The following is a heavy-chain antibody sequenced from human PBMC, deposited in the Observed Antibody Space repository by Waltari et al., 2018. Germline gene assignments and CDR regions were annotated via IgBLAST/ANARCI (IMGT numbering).Heavy chain of an antibody. J-gene: IGHJ4*02. CDR2: IYYSGST. D-gene: IGHD3-16*02. CDR3: ARRPRNMITFGGVIATFFDY. Sequence: QLQLQESGPGLVKPSETLSLTCTVSGGSISSSSYYWGGIRQPPGKGLEWIGSIYYSGSTYYNPSLKSRVTISVDTSKNQFSRKLSSVTAADTAVYYCARRPRNMITFGGVIATFFDYWGQGTLVTVSS. V-gene: IGHV4-39*01. CDR1: GGSISSSSYY.